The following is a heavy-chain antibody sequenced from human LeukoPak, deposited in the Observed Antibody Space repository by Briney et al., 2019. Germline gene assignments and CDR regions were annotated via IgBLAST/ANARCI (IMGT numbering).Heavy chain of an antibody. CDR3: ARVTTGYSSVWGAFDI. Sequence: SETLSLTCTVSGGSISSYYWSWIRQPPGKGLEWIGYIYYSGSTNYNPSLKSRVTISVDTSKNQFSLKLSSVTAADTAVYYCARVTTGYSSVWGAFDIWGQGTMVTVSS. V-gene: IGHV4-59*08. D-gene: IGHD6-19*01. J-gene: IGHJ3*02. CDR2: IYYSGST. CDR1: GGSISSYY.